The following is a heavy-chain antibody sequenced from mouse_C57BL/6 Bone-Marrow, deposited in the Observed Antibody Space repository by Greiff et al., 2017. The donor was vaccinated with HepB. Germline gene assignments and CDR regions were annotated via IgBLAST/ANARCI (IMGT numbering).Heavy chain of an antibody. CDR2: IDPETGGT. CDR3: TRWPFDY. CDR1: GYTFTDYE. Sequence: VQLQQSGAELVRPGASVTLSCKASGYTFTDYEMHWVKQTPVHGLEWIGAIDPETGGTAYNQKVKGKAILTADKSSSTAYMELRSLASEDSAVYYCTRWPFDYWGQGTTLTVSS. V-gene: IGHV1-15*01. J-gene: IGHJ2*01.